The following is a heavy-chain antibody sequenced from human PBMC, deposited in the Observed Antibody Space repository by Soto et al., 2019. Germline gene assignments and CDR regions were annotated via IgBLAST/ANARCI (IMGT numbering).Heavy chain of an antibody. D-gene: IGHD3-22*01. CDR2: IDAGNGNT. CDR3: ARAPSYYYDSSGYYFFDY. CDR1: GYTFTMNA. J-gene: IGHJ4*02. Sequence: ASVKVSCKASGYTFTMNAIHWVRQAPGQRLEWIGKIDAGNGNTKYSQKFQGRVTITRDTSASTAYMELSSLRSEDTAVYYCARAPSYYYDSSGYYFFDYWGQGTLVTVSS. V-gene: IGHV1-3*01.